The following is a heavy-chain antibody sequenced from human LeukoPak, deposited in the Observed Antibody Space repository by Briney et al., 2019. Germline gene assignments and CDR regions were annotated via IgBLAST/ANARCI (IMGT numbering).Heavy chain of an antibody. CDR3: ARSYSSGCFDY. CDR2: IYSGGSI. CDR1: GFTVSSNY. D-gene: IGHD6-19*01. V-gene: IGHV3-66*02. J-gene: IGHJ4*02. Sequence: GGSLRLSCAASGFTVSSNYMSWVRQAPGKGLEWVSVIYSGGSIYYADSVKGRFTISRDNSKNTLYLQMNSLRAEDTAVYYCARSYSSGCFDYWGQGTLVTVSS.